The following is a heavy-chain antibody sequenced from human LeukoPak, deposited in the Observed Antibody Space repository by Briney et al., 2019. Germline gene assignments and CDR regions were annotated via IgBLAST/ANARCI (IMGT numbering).Heavy chain of an antibody. Sequence: GGSLRLSCAASGFTFSSYAMHWVRQAPGPGLEYVSAISSNGGSTYYSNSVKGRFTISRDNSKNTLYLQMGSLRAEDMAVYYCARESGSYYGSDAFDIWGQGTMVTVSS. D-gene: IGHD1-26*01. CDR2: ISSNGGST. CDR3: ARESGSYYGSDAFDI. V-gene: IGHV3-64*01. CDR1: GFTFSSYA. J-gene: IGHJ3*02.